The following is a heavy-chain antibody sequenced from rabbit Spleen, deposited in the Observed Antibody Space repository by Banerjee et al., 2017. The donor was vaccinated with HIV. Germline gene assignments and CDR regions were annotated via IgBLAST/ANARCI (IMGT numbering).Heavy chain of an antibody. CDR1: GFSFSNKAV. CDR2: INTYTGKS. J-gene: IGHJ4*01. V-gene: IGHV1S45*01. Sequence: QEQLVESGGGLVKPEGSLKLSCTASGFSFSNKAVMCWVRQAPGKGLEWIACINTYTGKSVYASWATGRFTISRTSSITVTLQMTSLTAADTATYFCARGLIGIIGWNFYLWGPGTLVTVS. CDR3: ARGLIGIIGWNFYL. D-gene: IGHD1-1*01.